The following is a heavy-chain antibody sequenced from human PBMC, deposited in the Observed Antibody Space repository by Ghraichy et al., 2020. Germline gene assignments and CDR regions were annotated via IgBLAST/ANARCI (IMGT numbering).Heavy chain of an antibody. V-gene: IGHV4-59*01. CDR3: ARGNDYVWGSYRPHFDY. D-gene: IGHD3-16*02. J-gene: IGHJ4*02. CDR1: GGSISSYY. Sequence: SETLSLTCTVSGGSISSYYWSWIRQPPGKGLEWIGYIYYSGSTNYNPSLKSRVTISVDMSKNQFSLKLSSVTAADTAVYYCARGNDYVWGSYRPHFDYWGQGTLVTVSS. CDR2: IYYSGST.